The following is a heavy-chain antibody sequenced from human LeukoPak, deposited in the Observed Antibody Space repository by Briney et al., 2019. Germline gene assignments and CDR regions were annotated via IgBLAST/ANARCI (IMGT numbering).Heavy chain of an antibody. CDR1: GLTFSSYS. J-gene: IGHJ4*02. Sequence: GGSLRLSCAASGLTFSSYSMNWVRQAPGKGLEWVSSISSSSSYIYYADSVKGRFTISRDNAKNSLYLQMNSLRAEDTAVYYCARNHFGGWYYWGQGTLVTVSS. CDR3: ARNHFGGWYY. V-gene: IGHV3-21*01. D-gene: IGHD6-19*01. CDR2: ISSSSSYI.